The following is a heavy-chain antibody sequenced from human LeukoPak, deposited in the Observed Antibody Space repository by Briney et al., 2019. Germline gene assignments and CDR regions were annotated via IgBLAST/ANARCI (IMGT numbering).Heavy chain of an antibody. Sequence: GGSLRLSCAASGFTFSSYAMSWVRQAPGKGLEWVSAISGSGGSTYYADSVKGRFTISRDNSKNTLYLQMNSLRAEDTVVYYCAKARSGSYYVGDYWGQGTLVTVSS. CDR2: ISGSGGST. D-gene: IGHD1-26*01. CDR1: GFTFSSYA. J-gene: IGHJ4*02. V-gene: IGHV3-23*01. CDR3: AKARSGSYYVGDY.